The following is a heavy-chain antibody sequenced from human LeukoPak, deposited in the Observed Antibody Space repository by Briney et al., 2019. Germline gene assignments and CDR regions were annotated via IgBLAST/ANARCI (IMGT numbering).Heavy chain of an antibody. CDR3: ATLKYYYDSSGHYYPH. CDR2: ISSSSSYI. Sequence: GGSLRLSCAASGFTFSSYSMNWVRQAPGKGLEWVSSISSSSSYIYYADSVKGRFTISRDNAKNSLYLQMNSLRAEDTAVYYCATLKYYYDSSGHYYPHWGQGTLVTVSS. CDR1: GFTFSSYS. J-gene: IGHJ4*02. D-gene: IGHD3-22*01. V-gene: IGHV3-21*01.